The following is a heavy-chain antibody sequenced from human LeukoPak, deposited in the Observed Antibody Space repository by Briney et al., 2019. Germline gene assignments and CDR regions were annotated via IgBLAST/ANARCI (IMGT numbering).Heavy chain of an antibody. D-gene: IGHD3-22*01. CDR1: GFTFSSYW. J-gene: IGHJ4*02. Sequence: GGSLRLSCAASGFTFSSYWMSWVRQAPGKGLEWVANIKQDGSEKYYVDSVKGRFTISRDNAKNSLYLQMNSLRAEDTAVYYCARGGDGYYDSSGGDYWGQGTLVTVSS. CDR2: IKQDGSEK. V-gene: IGHV3-7*04. CDR3: ARGGDGYYDSSGGDY.